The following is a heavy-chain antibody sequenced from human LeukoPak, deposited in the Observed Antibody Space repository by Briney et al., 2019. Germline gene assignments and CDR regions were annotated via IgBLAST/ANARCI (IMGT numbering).Heavy chain of an antibody. V-gene: IGHV3-48*01. CDR2: ISSSSSTI. J-gene: IGHJ6*03. CDR1: GFTFSSYS. CDR3: ARDVYYYYYMDV. Sequence: GGSLRLSCAASGFTFSSYSMNWVRQAPGKGLEWVSYISSSSSTIYYADSVKGRFTISRDNAKNSLYLQMNSLRAEDTAVYYCARDVYYYYYMDVWGKGTTVTVSS.